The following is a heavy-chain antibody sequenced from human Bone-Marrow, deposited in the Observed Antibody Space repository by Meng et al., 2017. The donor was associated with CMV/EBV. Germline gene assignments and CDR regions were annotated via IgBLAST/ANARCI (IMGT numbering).Heavy chain of an antibody. CDR1: GFTFSSYS. D-gene: IGHD1-26*01. CDR3: AAWDDAFDI. J-gene: IGHJ3*02. Sequence: GESLKISCAASGFTFSSYSMNWVRQAPGKGLEWVSSISSSSSYIYYADSVKGRFTISRDNSKNTLYLQMNSLRAEGTAVYYCAAWDDAFDIWGQGTMVTV. V-gene: IGHV3-21*01. CDR2: ISSSSSYI.